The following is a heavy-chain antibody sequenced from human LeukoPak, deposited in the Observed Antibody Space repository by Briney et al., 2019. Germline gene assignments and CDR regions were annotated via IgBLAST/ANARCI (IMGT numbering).Heavy chain of an antibody. J-gene: IGHJ6*03. V-gene: IGHV1-18*01. CDR2: ISAYNGNT. CDR3: ARFPGGAEYRHYYYMDV. CDR1: GYTFTSYG. D-gene: IGHD1-14*01. Sequence: ASVKVSCKASGYTFTSYGISWVRQAPGQGLEWMGWISAYNGNTNYAQKLQGRVTMTTDTSTSTAYMELRSLRSDDPAVYYCARFPGGAEYRHYYYMDVWGTGTTVTVSS.